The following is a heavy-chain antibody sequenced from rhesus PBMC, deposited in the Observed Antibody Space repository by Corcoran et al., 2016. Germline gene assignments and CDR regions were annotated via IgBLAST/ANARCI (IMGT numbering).Heavy chain of an antibody. V-gene: IGHV3S43*01. D-gene: IGHD6-13*01. CDR1: GFPSGNSD. CDR2: ISSGGSI. CDR3: AKDTGSSWSLSFDC. Sequence: EVQLVESGGGLVQPGGSLRLSCAAPGFPSGNSDLIWIPQAPGKGLEWVSYISSGGSIYYSDSVKGRFTISRDNAKNTLYLQMSSLRVEDTAVYYCAKDTGSSWSLSFDCWGQGVLVTVSS. J-gene: IGHJ4*01.